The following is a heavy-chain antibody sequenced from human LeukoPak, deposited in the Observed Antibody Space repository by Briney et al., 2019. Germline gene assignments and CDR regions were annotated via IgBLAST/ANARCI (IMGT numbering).Heavy chain of an antibody. CDR2: ISSSGSTI. Sequence: GGSLRLSCAASGFTFSDYYMSWIRQAPGKGLEWVSYISSSGSTIYYADSVKGRFTISRDNAKNSLYLQMNSLRAEDTAVYYCARERYSSGWYRDDQTPWRGTDYFDYWGQGTLVTVSS. D-gene: IGHD6-19*01. V-gene: IGHV3-11*01. J-gene: IGHJ4*02. CDR1: GFTFSDYY. CDR3: ARERYSSGWYRDDQTPWRGTDYFDY.